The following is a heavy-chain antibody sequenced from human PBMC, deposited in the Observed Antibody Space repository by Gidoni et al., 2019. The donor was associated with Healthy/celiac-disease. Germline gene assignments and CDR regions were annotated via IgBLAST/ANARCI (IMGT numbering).Heavy chain of an antibody. CDR1: GGSISSYY. D-gene: IGHD2-15*01. CDR2: IYYSGST. CDR3: ARVGGCSGGSCYSVSGMGFWFDP. Sequence: PGLVKPSETLSLTCTVSGGSISSYYWSWIRQPPGKGLEWIGYIYYSGSTNYNPSLKSRVTISVDTSKNQFSLKLSSVTAADTAVYYCARVGGCSGGSCYSVSGMGFWFDPWGQGTLVTVSS. J-gene: IGHJ5*02. V-gene: IGHV4-59*01.